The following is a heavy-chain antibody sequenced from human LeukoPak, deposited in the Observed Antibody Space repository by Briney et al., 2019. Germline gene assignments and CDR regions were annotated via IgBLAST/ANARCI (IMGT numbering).Heavy chain of an antibody. CDR2: ISSSSSYI. J-gene: IGHJ6*02. Sequence: GGSLRLSCAASGFTFSSYSMNWVRQAPGKGLEWVSSISSSSSYIYYADSVKGRFTISRDNAKNSLYLQMNSLRAEDTAVYYCANDPARAYYYYYGMDVWGQGTTVTVSS. V-gene: IGHV3-21*01. CDR3: ANDPARAYYYYYGMDV. CDR1: GFTFSSYS. D-gene: IGHD1-1*01.